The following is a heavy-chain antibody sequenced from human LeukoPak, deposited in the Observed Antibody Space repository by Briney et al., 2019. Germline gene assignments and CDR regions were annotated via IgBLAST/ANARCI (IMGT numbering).Heavy chain of an antibody. CDR2: FDPEDGET. V-gene: IGHV1-24*01. CDR3: ATTGPGIVGATIDNWFDP. D-gene: IGHD1-26*01. CDR1: GYTLTELS. Sequence: ASVKVSCKVSGYTLTELSMHWVRQAPGKGLEWMGGFDPEDGETIYAQMFQGRVTMTEDTSTDTAYMELSSLRSEDTAVYYCATTGPGIVGATIDNWFDPWGQGTLVTVSS. J-gene: IGHJ5*02.